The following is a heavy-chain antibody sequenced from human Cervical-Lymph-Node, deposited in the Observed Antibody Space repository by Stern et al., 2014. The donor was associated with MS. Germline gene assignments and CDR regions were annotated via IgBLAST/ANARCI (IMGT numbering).Heavy chain of an antibody. Sequence: VQLLESGAEVKKPGASVKVSCKVSGYTLNDFSLHWVRQAPGEGLEWMGGSSPEDGETIFAQGLQGRVTVTEDKSTATAYMELSSLSSEDTAVYYCASAVTGLNYYFHALDVWGQGTTVTVSS. CDR1: GYTLNDFS. D-gene: IGHD6-19*01. CDR2: SSPEDGET. J-gene: IGHJ6*02. CDR3: ASAVTGLNYYFHALDV. V-gene: IGHV1-24*01.